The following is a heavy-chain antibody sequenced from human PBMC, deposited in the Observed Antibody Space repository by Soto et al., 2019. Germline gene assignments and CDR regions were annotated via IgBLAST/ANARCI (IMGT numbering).Heavy chain of an antibody. CDR1: GGSISSYY. J-gene: IGHJ3*02. D-gene: IGHD3-9*01. CDR2: IYYSGST. CDR3: ASRGIRYFDWLSTYTEPRDGPDAFDI. V-gene: IGHV4-59*08. Sequence: PSETLSLTCTVSGGSISSYYWSWIRQPPGKGLEWIGYIYYSGSTNYNPSLKSRVTISVDTSKNQFSLKLSSVTAADTAVYYCASRGIRYFDWLSTYTEPRDGPDAFDIWGQGTMVTVSS.